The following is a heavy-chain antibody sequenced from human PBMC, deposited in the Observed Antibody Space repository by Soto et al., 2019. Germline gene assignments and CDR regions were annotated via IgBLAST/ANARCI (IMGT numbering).Heavy chain of an antibody. CDR2: IWHDGSNK. CDR3: ARDDIVVVPAAPRFDYGGYGSYYYYGMDV. CDR1: GFTFSSYG. J-gene: IGHJ6*02. Sequence: PGGSLRLSCAASGFTFSSYGMHWVRQAPGKGLEGVAVIWHDGSNKYYADSVKGRFTISRDNSKNTLYLQMNSLRAEDKAVYYCARDDIVVVPAAPRFDYGGYGSYYYYGMDVWGQGTTVTVSS. V-gene: IGHV3-33*01. D-gene: IGHD2-2*01.